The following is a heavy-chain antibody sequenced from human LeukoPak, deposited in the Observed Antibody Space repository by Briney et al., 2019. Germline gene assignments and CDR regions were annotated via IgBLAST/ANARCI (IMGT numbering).Heavy chain of an antibody. Sequence: PPETLSLTCTVSGGSISSGGYYWSWIRQHPGKGLEWIGYIYYSGSTYYNPSLKSRVTISVDTSKYQFSLKLSSVAAADTAVYYCARDRAARPHFDYWGQGTLVTVSS. CDR1: GGSISSGGYY. J-gene: IGHJ4*02. CDR3: ARDRAARPHFDY. CDR2: IYYSGST. D-gene: IGHD6-6*01. V-gene: IGHV4-31*03.